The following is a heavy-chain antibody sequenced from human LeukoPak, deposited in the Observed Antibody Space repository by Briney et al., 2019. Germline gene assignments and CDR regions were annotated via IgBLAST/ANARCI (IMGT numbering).Heavy chain of an antibody. CDR1: GGSISSSNW. D-gene: IGHD6-19*01. J-gene: IGHJ5*02. Sequence: NPSGTLSLTCAVSGGSISSSNWWSWVRQPPGKGLEWIGEIYHSGSTNYNPSLKSRVTISVDKSKNQFSLKLSSVTAADTAVYYCARQPGGPIAVAGSWGQGTLVTVSS. CDR3: ARQPGGPIAVAGS. CDR2: IYHSGST. V-gene: IGHV4-4*02.